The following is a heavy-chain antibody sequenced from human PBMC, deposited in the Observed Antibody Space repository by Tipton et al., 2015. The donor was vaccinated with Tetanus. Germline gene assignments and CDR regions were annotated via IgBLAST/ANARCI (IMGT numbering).Heavy chain of an antibody. CDR2: IYNIGTT. CDR1: GGSISSYN. CDR3: ARHRAQWELLF. V-gene: IGHV4-59*08. Sequence: TLSLTCTVSGGSISSYNWSWIRQPPGKGLEWIGYIYNIGTTKYNPSLKSRVTILLDMSKNQLSLKLSSMTAADTAVYYCARHRAQWELLFWSQGALVTVSS. D-gene: IGHD1-26*01. J-gene: IGHJ4*02.